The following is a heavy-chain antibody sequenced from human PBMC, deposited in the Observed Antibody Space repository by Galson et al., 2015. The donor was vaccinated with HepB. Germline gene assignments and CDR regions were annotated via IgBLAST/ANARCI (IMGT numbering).Heavy chain of an antibody. J-gene: IGHJ4*02. Sequence: SLRLSCAASGFSFSDYGMSWVRQALGKGLEWVSSISDSGGNTYYADSVKGRFTISRDNFQNTLSLQMDSLRNEDTAMYYCAKRVLYSSSSAYFDYWGQGTLVTVSS. CDR3: AKRVLYSSSSAYFDY. D-gene: IGHD6-6*01. CDR1: GFSFSDYG. V-gene: IGHV3-23*01. CDR2: ISDSGGNT.